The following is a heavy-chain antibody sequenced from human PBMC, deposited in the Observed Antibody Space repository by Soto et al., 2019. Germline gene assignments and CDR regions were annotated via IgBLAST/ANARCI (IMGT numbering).Heavy chain of an antibody. CDR3: ASLPSWSSGWLDY. Sequence: SSETLSLTCTVSGGSISSSSYYWGWIRQPPGKGLEWIGSIYYSGSTYYNPSLKSRVTISVDTSKNQFSLKLSSVTAADTAVYYCASLPSWSSGWLDYWGQGTLVTVSS. CDR2: IYYSGST. D-gene: IGHD6-19*01. CDR1: GGSISSSSYY. J-gene: IGHJ4*02. V-gene: IGHV4-39*01.